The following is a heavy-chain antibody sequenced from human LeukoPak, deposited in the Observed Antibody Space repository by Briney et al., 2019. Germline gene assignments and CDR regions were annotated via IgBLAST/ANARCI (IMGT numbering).Heavy chain of an antibody. J-gene: IGHJ5*02. CDR2: TKPDGSET. Sequence: GGSLRLSCAASGFTFSSYGMSWVRQAPGKGLEWLANTKPDGSETHYVDSVKGRFTVSRDNAKNSLYLQVDSLRADDTAVYYCARYSSSSSVVALGQGALVTVSS. D-gene: IGHD6-13*01. CDR3: ARYSSSSSVVA. CDR1: GFTFSSYG. V-gene: IGHV3-7*01.